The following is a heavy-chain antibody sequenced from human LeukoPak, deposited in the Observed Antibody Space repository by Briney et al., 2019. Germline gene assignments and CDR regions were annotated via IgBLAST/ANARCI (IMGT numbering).Heavy chain of an antibody. CDR3: ARTAAAWVPMDV. J-gene: IGHJ6*03. Sequence: GGSLRLSCAASEVTVTNNYMSWVRQAPGKGLQWVSVIYPGGNIYYADSVKGRFIISRDNSKNTLSLQMNSLTADDTAVYYCARTAAAWVPMDVWGKGTTVTISS. V-gene: IGHV3-53*01. D-gene: IGHD6-13*01. CDR2: IYPGGNI. CDR1: EVTVTNNY.